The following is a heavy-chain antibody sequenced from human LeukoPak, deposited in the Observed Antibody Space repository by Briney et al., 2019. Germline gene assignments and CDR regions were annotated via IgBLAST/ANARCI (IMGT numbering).Heavy chain of an antibody. J-gene: IGHJ4*02. CDR3: ASRRRDSYGNFDY. Sequence: SETLSLTCTVSGGSLSSYYWSWIRQPPGKGLEWIGYIYHSGSTNYNPSLTSRVTISIDTSKNQISLKLSSVTTADTAVYYCASRRRDSYGNFDYWGQGTLVTVSS. CDR2: IYHSGST. CDR1: GGSLSSYY. D-gene: IGHD5-18*01. V-gene: IGHV4-59*01.